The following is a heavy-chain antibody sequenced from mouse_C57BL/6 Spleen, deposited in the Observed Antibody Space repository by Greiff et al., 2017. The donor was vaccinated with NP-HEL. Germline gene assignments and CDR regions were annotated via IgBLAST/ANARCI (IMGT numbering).Heavy chain of an antibody. Sequence: VQLQQPGAELVKPGASVKLSCKASGYTFTSYWMQWVKQRPGQGLEWIGEIDPSDSYTNYNQKFKGKATLTVDTSSSTAYMQLSSLTSEDSAVYYCARRDYGSFYYFDYWGQGTTLTVSS. V-gene: IGHV1-50*01. CDR1: GYTFTSYW. CDR2: IDPSDSYT. D-gene: IGHD1-1*01. CDR3: ARRDYGSFYYFDY. J-gene: IGHJ2*01.